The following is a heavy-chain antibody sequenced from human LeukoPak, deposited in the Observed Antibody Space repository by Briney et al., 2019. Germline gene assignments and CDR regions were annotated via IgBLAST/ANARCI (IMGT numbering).Heavy chain of an antibody. V-gene: IGHV3-23*01. CDR1: GFTFSSYA. D-gene: IGHD6-13*01. Sequence: PGGSLRLSCAASGFTFSSYAMSWVRQAPGKGLEWVSAISGSGGSTYYADSVKGRFTISRDNSKNTLYLQMNSLRAEDTAVYYCAKGAAAAGERLYYYYGMDVWGKGPRSPSPQ. CDR2: ISGSGGST. CDR3: AKGAAAAGERLYYYYGMDV. J-gene: IGHJ6*01.